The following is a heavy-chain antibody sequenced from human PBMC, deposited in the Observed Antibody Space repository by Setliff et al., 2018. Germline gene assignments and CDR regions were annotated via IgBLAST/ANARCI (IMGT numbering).Heavy chain of an antibody. Sequence: SETLSLTCTVSGVSISSTTYYWTWVRQPPGKGLEWIGTVSFFGSSYYSPSLKSRLAISLDTSGNRFSLNLTSVTAADTAVNYCVRDRTAYSYGLDVWAQGTTVTVSS. CDR2: VSFFGSS. CDR3: VRDRTAYSYGLDV. CDR1: GVSISSTTYY. J-gene: IGHJ6*02. D-gene: IGHD5-18*01. V-gene: IGHV4-39*07.